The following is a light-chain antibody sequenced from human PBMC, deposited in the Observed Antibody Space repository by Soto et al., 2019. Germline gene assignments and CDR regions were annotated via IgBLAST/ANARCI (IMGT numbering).Light chain of an antibody. J-gene: IGKJ1*01. CDR3: QQSYSSTWT. V-gene: IGKV1-39*01. CDR2: AAS. CDR1: QGISTY. Sequence: DIQMTQSPSSLSESAGDRVTITCRASQGISTYLNWFQQKPGKAPKLLIYAASSLQSGVPSRCSGSGSDTDFTLTISSLQPEDFATYSCQQSYSSTWTFGQGTKVEIQ.